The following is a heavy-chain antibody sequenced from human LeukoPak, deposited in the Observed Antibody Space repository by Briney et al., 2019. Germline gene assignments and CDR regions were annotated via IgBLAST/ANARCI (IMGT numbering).Heavy chain of an antibody. J-gene: IGHJ6*03. V-gene: IGHV4-59*01. D-gene: IGHD3-9*01. CDR1: GGSISSYY. CDR2: IFYSGST. Sequence: PSETLSLTCTVSGGSISSYYWSWIRQPPGKGLEWIGYIFYSGSTNYNPSLKSRVSISVDTSKNQFSLKLSSVTAADTAVYYCARGHYDILTGYYGSYYYYMDVWGKGTTVTISS. CDR3: ARGHYDILTGYYGSYYYYMDV.